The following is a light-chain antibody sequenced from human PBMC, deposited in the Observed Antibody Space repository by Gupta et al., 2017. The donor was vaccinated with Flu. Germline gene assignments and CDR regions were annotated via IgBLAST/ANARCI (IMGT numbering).Light chain of an antibody. CDR2: GAS. J-gene: IGKJ2*01. CDR1: RSVKRTF. Sequence: PGERGTPSCRARRSVKRTFLDWYQQRPGQAPRLLLYGASSLAIGVPDRFSGSGSGTEFTLTISRWEPEDFAVYFCQQECSSPFTFGRGTXVESK. CDR3: QQECSSPFT. V-gene: IGKV3-20*01.